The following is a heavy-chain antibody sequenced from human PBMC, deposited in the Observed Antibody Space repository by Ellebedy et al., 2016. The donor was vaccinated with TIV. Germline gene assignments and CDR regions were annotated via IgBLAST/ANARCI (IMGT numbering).Heavy chain of an antibody. CDR2: IYPGDSDT. J-gene: IGHJ6*02. V-gene: IGHV5-51*01. CDR3: ARGGYRGDHGMDV. Sequence: GESLKISCEASAYSFISYWIGWVRQRPGKGPEWMGIIYPGDSDTTYSPSLEGQVTISADKSIDTAYLHWSSLKASDTAIYYCARGGYRGDHGMDVWGQGTTVTVSS. D-gene: IGHD3-16*02. CDR1: AYSFISYW.